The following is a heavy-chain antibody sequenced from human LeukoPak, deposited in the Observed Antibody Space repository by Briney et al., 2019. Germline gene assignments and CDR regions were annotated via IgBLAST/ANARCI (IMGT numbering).Heavy chain of an antibody. CDR2: IYPGDSDT. V-gene: IGHV5-51*01. D-gene: IGHD2-2*02. Sequence: GESLKISCKGSGYSFTSYWIGWVRQMPGKGLEWMGIIYPGDSDTRYSPSFQGQVTISADKSISTAYLQWSSLKASDTAMYYCARLGCSSTSCYKPHYYYYYMDVWGKGTTVTVSS. J-gene: IGHJ6*03. CDR3: ARLGCSSTSCYKPHYYYYYMDV. CDR1: GYSFTSYW.